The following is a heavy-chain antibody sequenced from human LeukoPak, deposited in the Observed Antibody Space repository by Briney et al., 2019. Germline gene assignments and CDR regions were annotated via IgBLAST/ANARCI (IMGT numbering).Heavy chain of an antibody. V-gene: IGHV1-69*04. J-gene: IGHJ6*02. CDR3: ARGGTTYYYDSSGPVEDGMDV. D-gene: IGHD3-22*01. Sequence: SVKVSCKASGGTFSSYAISWVRQAPGQGLEWMGRIIPIFGIANYAQKFQGRVTITADKSTSTAYMELSSLRSEDTAVYYCARGGTTYYYDSSGPVEDGMDVWGQGTTVTVSS. CDR2: IIPIFGIA. CDR1: GGTFSSYA.